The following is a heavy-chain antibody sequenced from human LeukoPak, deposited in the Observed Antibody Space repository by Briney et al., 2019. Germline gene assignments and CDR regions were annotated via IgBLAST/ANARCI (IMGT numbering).Heavy chain of an antibody. CDR1: VTISGVG. D-gene: IGHD2-15*01. CDR3: AHTTYCSGSRCYFDY. V-gene: IGHV2-5*01. Sequence: SGPTLVKPTQTLTLTCTFSVTISGVGVGWIRQPPGKALEWLALIYWNDDKRYSPSLKSRLTITTDTSKKQVVLTMTNMDPVDTGTYYCAHTTYCSGSRCYFDYWGQGTLVTVSS. J-gene: IGHJ4*02. CDR2: IYWNDDK.